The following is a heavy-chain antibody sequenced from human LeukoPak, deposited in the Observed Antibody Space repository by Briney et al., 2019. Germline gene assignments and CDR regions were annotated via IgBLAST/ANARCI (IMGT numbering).Heavy chain of an antibody. CDR2: ISSSGSTI. Sequence: GGSLRLSCAASGFTFSDYYMSWIRQAPGKGLEWVSYISSSGSTIYYADSVKGRFTISRDNAKNSLYLQMNSLRAEDTAVYYCARATRKLVTYYDFWSGYYEERDYFDYWGQGTLVTVSS. CDR1: GFTFSDYY. CDR3: ARATRKLVTYYDFWSGYYEERDYFDY. V-gene: IGHV3-11*04. J-gene: IGHJ4*02. D-gene: IGHD3-3*01.